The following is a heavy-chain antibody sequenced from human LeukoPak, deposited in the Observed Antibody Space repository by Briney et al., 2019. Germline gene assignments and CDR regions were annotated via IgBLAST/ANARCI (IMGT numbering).Heavy chain of an antibody. CDR3: ARLAAPMVRGAKPLLIRHMDV. V-gene: IGHV4-34*01. CDR1: GGSFSGYC. D-gene: IGHD3-10*01. J-gene: IGHJ6*03. CDR2: INHSGST. Sequence: SETLSLTCAVYGGSFSGYCWSWIRQPPGKGLEWIREINHSGSTNYNPSLKSRVTISVDTSKNQFSLKLSSVTAADTAVYYCARLAAPMVRGAKPLLIRHMDVWGKGTTVTVSS.